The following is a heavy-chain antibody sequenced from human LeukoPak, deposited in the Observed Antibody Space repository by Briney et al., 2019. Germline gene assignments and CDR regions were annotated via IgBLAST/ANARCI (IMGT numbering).Heavy chain of an antibody. CDR1: GDSISSGYY. J-gene: IGHJ4*02. V-gene: IGHV4-38-2*02. CDR2: IYHSGST. CDR3: ARHRSGWLQSSFDY. Sequence: SETLSLTCRVSGDSISSGYYWGWIRQPPGKGLEWIGSIYHSGSTYYSPSLKSRVTISVDTSKNQFSLKLTSVTAADTAVYYCARHRSGWLQSSFDYWGQGTLVTVSS. D-gene: IGHD5-24*01.